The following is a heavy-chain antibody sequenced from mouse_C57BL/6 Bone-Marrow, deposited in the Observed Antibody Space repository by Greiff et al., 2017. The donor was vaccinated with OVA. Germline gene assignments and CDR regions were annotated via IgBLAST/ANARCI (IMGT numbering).Heavy chain of an antibody. V-gene: IGHV1-69*01. Sequence: QVQLQQPGAELVMPGASVKLSCKASGYTFTSYWMHWVKQRPGQGLEWIGEIDPSDSYTNYNQKFKGKSTLTVDKSSSTAYMQLSSLTSEDSAVYYWARSRLGPWFAYWGQGTLVTVSA. D-gene: IGHD4-1*01. CDR2: IDPSDSYT. J-gene: IGHJ3*01. CDR1: GYTFTSYW. CDR3: ARSRLGPWFAY.